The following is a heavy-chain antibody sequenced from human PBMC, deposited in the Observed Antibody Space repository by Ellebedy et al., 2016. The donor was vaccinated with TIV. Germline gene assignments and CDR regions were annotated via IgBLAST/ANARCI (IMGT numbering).Heavy chain of an antibody. CDR1: GGSFSGYY. CDR2: INHSGST. V-gene: IGHV4-34*01. J-gene: IGHJ2*01. CDR3: ARGGPPEWGRTDL. D-gene: IGHD7-27*01. Sequence: SETLSLTXAVYGGSFSGYYWSWIRQPPGKGLEWIGEINHSGSTNYNPSLKSRVTISVDTSKNQFSLKLSSVTAADTAVYYCARGGPPEWGRTDLWGRGTLVTVSS.